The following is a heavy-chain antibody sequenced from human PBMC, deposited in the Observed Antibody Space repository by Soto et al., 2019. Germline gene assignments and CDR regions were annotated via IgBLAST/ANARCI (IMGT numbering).Heavy chain of an antibody. CDR1: GFTFGDYA. CDR3: TRGRVMITFGGVIVSYLDY. V-gene: IGHV3-49*03. D-gene: IGHD3-16*02. J-gene: IGHJ4*02. CDR2: IRSKAYGGTT. Sequence: GGSLRLSCTASGFTFGDYAMSWFRQAPGKGLERVGFIRSKAYGGTTEYAASVKGRFTISRDDSKSIAYLQMNSLKTEDTAVYYCTRGRVMITFGGVIVSYLDYWGQGTLVTVSS.